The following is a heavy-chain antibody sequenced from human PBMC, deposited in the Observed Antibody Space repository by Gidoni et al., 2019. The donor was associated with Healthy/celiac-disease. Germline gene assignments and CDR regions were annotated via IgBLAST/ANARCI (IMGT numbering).Heavy chain of an antibody. V-gene: IGHV4-59*07. CDR3: ARAPTYSGSSYY. Sequence: QVQLQESGPGLVKPSDTVSLTCTVAPGSSNSYYWSWIRPPPGKGLEWIGYFHYSGSTDYNPSLMSRLTISVDTSKTPFSLKLRSVTAADTAVYYCARAPTYSGSSYYWGQGTLVTVSS. CDR1: PGSSNSYY. J-gene: IGHJ4*02. CDR2: FHYSGST. D-gene: IGHD1-26*01.